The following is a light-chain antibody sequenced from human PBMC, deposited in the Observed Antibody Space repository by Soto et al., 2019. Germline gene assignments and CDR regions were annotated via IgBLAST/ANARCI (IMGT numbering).Light chain of an antibody. V-gene: IGKV3-11*01. CDR2: DAS. CDR1: QSVSSY. Sequence: EIVLTQSPATLSLSPGERATLSCRASQSVSSYLAWYQQKPGQAPRLLIYDASNMATGIPARFSGSGSGTDFTLTMTGLEPEYFADHYCQQRFTFGPGTKVDIK. CDR3: QQRFT. J-gene: IGKJ3*01.